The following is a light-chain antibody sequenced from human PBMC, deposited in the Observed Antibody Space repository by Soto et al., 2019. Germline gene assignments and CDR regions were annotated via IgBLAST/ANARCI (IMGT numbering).Light chain of an antibody. CDR1: QDISTW. Sequence: DLAITYSTYSASAYVVDRVTIICRSSQDISTWLAWYQQKPGKAPKLLIYAASSLQSGVQSRFSGSGSGTDFTLTISSLQPEDFATYYCQHASSGLIKSFGQGGRLDIK. CDR3: QHASSGLIKS. J-gene: IGKJ5*01. CDR2: AAS. V-gene: IGKV1-12*01.